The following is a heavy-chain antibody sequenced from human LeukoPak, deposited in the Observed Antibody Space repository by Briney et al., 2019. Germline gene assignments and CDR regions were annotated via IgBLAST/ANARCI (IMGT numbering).Heavy chain of an antibody. D-gene: IGHD3-9*01. Sequence: SVKVSCKASGGTFSSYTISWVRQAPGQGLEWMGGIIPIFGTANYAQKFQGRVTITADESTSTAYMELSSLRSEDTAVYYCAKTYYDILTGYYFGWFDPWGQGTLVTVSS. V-gene: IGHV1-69*13. CDR3: AKTYYDILTGYYFGWFDP. J-gene: IGHJ5*02. CDR1: GGTFSSYT. CDR2: IIPIFGTA.